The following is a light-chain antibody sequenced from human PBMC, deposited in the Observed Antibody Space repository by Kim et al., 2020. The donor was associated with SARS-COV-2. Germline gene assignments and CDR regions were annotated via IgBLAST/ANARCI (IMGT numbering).Light chain of an antibody. Sequence: DIQMTQSPSTLSASVGDRVTITCRASQSISSWLAWYQQKPGKAPKLLIYKASSLESGVPSRFSGSGSGTEFTLTISSLQPDDFATYYCQQYNSYPETFGQGTKVDIK. CDR2: KAS. CDR1: QSISSW. CDR3: QQYNSYPET. J-gene: IGKJ1*01. V-gene: IGKV1-5*03.